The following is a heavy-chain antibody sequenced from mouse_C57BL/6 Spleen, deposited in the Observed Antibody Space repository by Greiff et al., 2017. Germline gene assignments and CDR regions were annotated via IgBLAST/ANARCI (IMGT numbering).Heavy chain of an antibody. CDR3: ARPGTNYYWYFDV. J-gene: IGHJ1*03. CDR1: GYAFSSYW. CDR2: IYPGDGDT. V-gene: IGHV1-80*01. D-gene: IGHD4-1*01. Sequence: QVQLKESGAELVKPGASVKISCKASGYAFSSYWMNWVKQRPGKGLEWIGQIYPGDGDTNYNGKFKGKATLTADNSSSTAYMQLSSLTSVDSAVYFCARPGTNYYWYFDVWGTGTTVTVSS.